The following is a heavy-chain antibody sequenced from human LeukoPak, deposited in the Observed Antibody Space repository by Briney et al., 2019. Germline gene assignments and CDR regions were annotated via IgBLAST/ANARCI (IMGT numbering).Heavy chain of an antibody. D-gene: IGHD3-22*01. J-gene: IGHJ4*02. CDR3: ARGRYYYDRSGFYHRYFFDY. CDR1: GFTVSTNY. CDR2: IYSGGST. Sequence: GGSLRLSCAASGFTVSTNYMSWVRQAPGEGLEWVSVIYSGGSTYYADSVKGRFTISRDNSKNTLYLQMNSLRAEDTAVYYCARGRYYYDRSGFYHRYFFDYWGQGTLVTVSS. V-gene: IGHV3-53*01.